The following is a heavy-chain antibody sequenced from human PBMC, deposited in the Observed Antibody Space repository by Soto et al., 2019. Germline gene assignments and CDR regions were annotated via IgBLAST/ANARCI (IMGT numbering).Heavy chain of an antibody. CDR1: GFPFCSYP. V-gene: IGHV3-23*01. CDR2: IDGSGGNA. CDR3: ARGKDRNTVTTFDY. J-gene: IGHJ4*02. D-gene: IGHD4-17*01. Sequence: EVQLLESGGGLQRGGGALKIPFAALGFPFCSYPIKWVPPGPGKGLGWVAVIDGSGGNANYADSVKGRFAISRDNSENTVYLQMGSLRDGDSAVYYCARGKDRNTVTTFDYWGQGTLVTVSS.